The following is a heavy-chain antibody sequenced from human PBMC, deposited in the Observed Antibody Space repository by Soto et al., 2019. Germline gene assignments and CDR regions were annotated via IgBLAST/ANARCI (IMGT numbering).Heavy chain of an antibody. CDR3: VREGPSPGAGVFDF. CDR2: IWGDGSTE. Sequence: GGSLRLSCVASGFTFSSHGMHWVRQAPGKGLEWVALIWGDGSTERYADSVKGRITISRDNSKHTVDLQMNSLRAEDTALYHYVREGPSPGAGVFDFWGQGEMVTVPS. V-gene: IGHV3-33*01. J-gene: IGHJ3*01. CDR1: GFTFSSHG. D-gene: IGHD3-10*01.